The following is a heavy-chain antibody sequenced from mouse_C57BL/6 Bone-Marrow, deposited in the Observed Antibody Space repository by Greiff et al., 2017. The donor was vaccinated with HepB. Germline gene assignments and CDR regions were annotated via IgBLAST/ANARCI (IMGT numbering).Heavy chain of an antibody. CDR3: ARQGRGYYWYFDV. V-gene: IGHV5-12*01. Sequence: EVMLVESGGGLVQPGGSLKLSCAASGFTFSDYYMYWVRQTPEKRLEWVAYISNGGGSTYYPDTVKGRFTISRDNAKNTMYLQMSRLKSEDTAMYYCARQGRGYYWYFDVWGTVTTVTVSS. D-gene: IGHD2-2*01. J-gene: IGHJ1*03. CDR2: ISNGGGST. CDR1: GFTFSDYY.